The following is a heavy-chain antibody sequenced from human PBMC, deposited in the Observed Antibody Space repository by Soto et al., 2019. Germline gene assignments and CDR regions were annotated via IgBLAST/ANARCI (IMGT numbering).Heavy chain of an antibody. V-gene: IGHV4-31*02. J-gene: IGHJ4*02. CDR3: ARAPWEYQPLHRYFDY. D-gene: IGHD2-2*01. Sequence: GKGLEWIGYIYYSGSTYNNPSLKSRVTILVDTSKNQFSLKLSSVTAADTAVYYCARAPWEYQPLHRYFDYWGQGTLVTVSS. CDR2: IYYSGST.